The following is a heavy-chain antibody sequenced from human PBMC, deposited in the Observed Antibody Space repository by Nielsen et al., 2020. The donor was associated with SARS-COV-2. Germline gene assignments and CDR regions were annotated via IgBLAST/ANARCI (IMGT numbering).Heavy chain of an antibody. Sequence: SETLSLTCTVSGGSISSYYWSWIRKPPGKGLEWIGYIYYSGSTNYNPSLKSRVTISVDTSKNQFSLKLSSVTAADTAVYYCASENYSNYGYYYYGMDVWGQGTTVTVSS. CDR2: IYYSGST. CDR1: GGSISSYY. J-gene: IGHJ6*02. CDR3: ASENYSNYGYYYYGMDV. D-gene: IGHD4-11*01. V-gene: IGHV4-59*01.